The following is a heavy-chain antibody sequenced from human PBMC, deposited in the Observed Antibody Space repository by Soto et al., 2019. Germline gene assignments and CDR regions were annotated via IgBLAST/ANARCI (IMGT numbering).Heavy chain of an antibody. CDR2: LSNSGGTT. V-gene: IGHV3-23*01. D-gene: IGHD3-10*01. J-gene: IGHJ6*02. CDR3: ARFEGGASGTYGLDV. CDR1: GFTFANHA. Sequence: VQLLESGGGLVQPGGSLGLSCAGSGFTFANHAMSWVRQAPGKGLEWVSVLSNSGGTTYYADSVKGRFTISRDNFKNTLYLQLDSLRAEDTAIYYCARFEGGASGTYGLDVWGQGTTVTVSS.